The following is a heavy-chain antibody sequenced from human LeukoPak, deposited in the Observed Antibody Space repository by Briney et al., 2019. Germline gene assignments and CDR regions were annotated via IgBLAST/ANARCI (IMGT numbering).Heavy chain of an antibody. CDR1: GYTFTSYG. V-gene: IGHV1-69*13. D-gene: IGHD5-24*01. CDR2: IIPIFGTA. CDR3: ARGGGYNHFDY. J-gene: IGHJ4*02. Sequence: GASVKVSCKASGYTFTSYGISWVRQAPGQGLEWMGGIIPIFGTANYAQKFQGRVTITADESTSTAYMELSSLRSEDTAVYYCARGGGYNHFDYWGQGTLVTVSS.